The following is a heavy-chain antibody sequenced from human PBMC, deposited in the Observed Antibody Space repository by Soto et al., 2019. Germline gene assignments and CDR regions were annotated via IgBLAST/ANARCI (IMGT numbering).Heavy chain of an antibody. CDR1: GGTFSSYA. CDR3: ARGGLWFGDAFDI. CDR2: IIPIFGTA. D-gene: IGHD3-10*01. Sequence: SVKVSCKASGGTFSSYAISWVRQAPGQGLEWMGGIIPIFGTANYAQKFQGRVTITADKSTSTAYMELSSLRSEDTAVYYCARGGLWFGDAFDIWGQGTMVTVSS. J-gene: IGHJ3*02. V-gene: IGHV1-69*06.